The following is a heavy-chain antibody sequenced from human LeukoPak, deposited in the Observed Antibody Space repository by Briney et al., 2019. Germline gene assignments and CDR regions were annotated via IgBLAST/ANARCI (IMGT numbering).Heavy chain of an antibody. V-gene: IGHV3-21*01. J-gene: IGHJ6*04. D-gene: IGHD6-19*01. CDR2: ISSSSSYI. CDR1: GFTFSRYS. CDR3: ARWSIGVAGDV. Sequence: GGSLRLSCAASGFTFSRYSMNWVRQAPGKGLEWVSSISSSSSYIYYADSVKGRFTISRDNAKNSLYLQMNSLRAEDTAVYYCARWSIGVAGDVWGKGTTVTVSS.